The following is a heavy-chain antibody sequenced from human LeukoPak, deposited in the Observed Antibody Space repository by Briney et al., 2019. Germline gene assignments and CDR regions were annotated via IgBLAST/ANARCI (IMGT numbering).Heavy chain of an antibody. Sequence: GGSLRLSCAASGFTVSSDYMSWVRQAPGKGLEWVSAISGSGGSTYYADSVKGRFTISRDNSKNTLYLQMNSLRAEDTAVYYCAKDSSYSGSYHGYFDYWGQGTLVTVSS. D-gene: IGHD1-26*01. CDR2: ISGSGGST. CDR1: GFTVSSDY. J-gene: IGHJ4*02. CDR3: AKDSSYSGSYHGYFDY. V-gene: IGHV3-23*01.